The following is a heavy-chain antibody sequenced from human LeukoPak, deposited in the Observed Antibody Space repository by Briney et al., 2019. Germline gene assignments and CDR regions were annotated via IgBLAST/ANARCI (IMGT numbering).Heavy chain of an antibody. Sequence: GGSLRLSCAASGFTFSSYGMSWVRQAPGKGLEWVSVISGSGGSTYYADSVKSRFTISRDNSKNTVYVQMNSLRVEDTAVYYCARKSASGNFPLDYWGQGTLVTVSS. CDR2: ISGSGGST. V-gene: IGHV3-23*01. CDR1: GFTFSSYG. J-gene: IGHJ4*02. CDR3: ARKSASGNFPLDY. D-gene: IGHD3-10*01.